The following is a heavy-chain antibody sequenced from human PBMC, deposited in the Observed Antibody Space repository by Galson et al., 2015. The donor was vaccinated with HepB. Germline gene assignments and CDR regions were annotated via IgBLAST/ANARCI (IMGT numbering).Heavy chain of an antibody. CDR2: INPNSGGT. V-gene: IGHV1-2*02. CDR3: ARSPRGSGSYNNWFDP. Sequence: SVKVSCKASGYTFTGYYMHWVRQAPGQGLEWMGWINPNSGGTNYAQKFQGRVTMTRDTSISTAYMELSRLRSDDTAVYYCARSPRGSGSYNNWFDPWGQGTLVTVSS. D-gene: IGHD3-10*01. CDR1: GYTFTGYY. J-gene: IGHJ5*02.